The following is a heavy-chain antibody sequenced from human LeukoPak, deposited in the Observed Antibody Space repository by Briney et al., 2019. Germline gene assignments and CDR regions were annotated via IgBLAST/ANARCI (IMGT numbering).Heavy chain of an antibody. CDR2: IYYSGST. CDR3: ARDVGIAARPDWFDP. Sequence: PSETLSLTCTVSGGSISSYYWSWIRQPPGKGLEWIGYIYYSGSTNYNPSLKSRVTISVDTSKNQFSLKLSSVTAADTAVYYCARDVGIAARPDWFDPWGQGTLVTVSS. CDR1: GGSISSYY. D-gene: IGHD6-6*01. V-gene: IGHV4-59*01. J-gene: IGHJ5*02.